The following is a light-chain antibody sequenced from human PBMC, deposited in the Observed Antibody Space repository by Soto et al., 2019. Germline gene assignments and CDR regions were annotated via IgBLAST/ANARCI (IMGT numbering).Light chain of an antibody. Sequence: EIVLPQSAGPLSLSPGERVTLSCRASKSVTSSNFAWYQQKPGQAPSLPISGASTMATGIPDRFIGSGSGPDSTLTISMLAAEEFAVYYCQQYDTSPLSFGGRTKVEI. CDR3: QQYDTSPLS. J-gene: IGKJ4*02. CDR2: GAS. CDR1: KSVTSSN. V-gene: IGKV3-20*01.